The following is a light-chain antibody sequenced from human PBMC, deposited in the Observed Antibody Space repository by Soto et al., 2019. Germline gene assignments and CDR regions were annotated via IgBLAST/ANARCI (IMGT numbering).Light chain of an antibody. Sequence: EIVMTQSPATLSVSQGERATLSCRASQSVSSNLAWYQQKPGQAPRLLIYGASSRATGIPDRFSGSGSGTDFTLTISRLEPEDFAVYYCQQYGISWTFGQGTKV. CDR3: QQYGISWT. V-gene: IGKV3-20*01. CDR1: QSVSSN. CDR2: GAS. J-gene: IGKJ1*01.